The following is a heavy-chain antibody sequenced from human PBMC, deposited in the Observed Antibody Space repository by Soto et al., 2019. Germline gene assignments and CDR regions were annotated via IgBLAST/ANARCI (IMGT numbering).Heavy chain of an antibody. D-gene: IGHD3-10*01. CDR1: GGSISSSSYY. CDR2: IYYSGST. Sequence: SETLSLTCTVSGGSISSSSYYWGWIRQPPGKGLEWIGSIYYSGSTYYNPSLKSRVTISVDTSKNQFSLKLSSVTAADTAVYYCAAMVRGVIILYYWGQGTLVTVSS. CDR3: AAMVRGVIILYY. V-gene: IGHV4-39*01. J-gene: IGHJ4*02.